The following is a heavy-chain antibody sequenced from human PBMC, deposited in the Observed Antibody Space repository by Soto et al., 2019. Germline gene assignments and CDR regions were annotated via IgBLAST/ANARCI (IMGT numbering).Heavy chain of an antibody. V-gene: IGHV1-18*01. J-gene: IGHJ4*02. D-gene: IGHD1-26*01. Sequence: QVQLVQSGAEVKKPGASVRVSCKSSGYTFTDYGITWVRQAPGQGLEWMGWINSYKGNINYAQRLQGRVTMTTDTSPGTAYMELRSLTSDDTAVYFCARERGGYKLFDYWGQGPLVTVSS. CDR2: INSYKGNI. CDR3: ARERGGYKLFDY. CDR1: GYTFTDYG.